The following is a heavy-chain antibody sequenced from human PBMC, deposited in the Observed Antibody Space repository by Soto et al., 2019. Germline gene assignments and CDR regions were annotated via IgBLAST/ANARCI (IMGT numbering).Heavy chain of an antibody. CDR2: IYATGTT. V-gene: IGHV4-4*07. J-gene: IGHJ5*02. CDR3: VRDGTKTLRDWFDP. CDR1: GASISGFY. Sequence: SETLSLTCTVPGASISGFYWSWIRKSAGKGLEWIGRIYATGTTDYNPSLKSRVMMSVDTSKKQFSLKLRSVTAADTAAYYCVRDGTKTLRDWFDPWGRGISVTVSS. D-gene: IGHD1-1*01.